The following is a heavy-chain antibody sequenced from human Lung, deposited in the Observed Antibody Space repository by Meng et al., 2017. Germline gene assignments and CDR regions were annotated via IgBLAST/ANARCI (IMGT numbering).Heavy chain of an antibody. CDR2: INTYNGKT. V-gene: IGHV1-18*01. Sequence: LVQAGVGVKKPGASVEVSCEGSGYTLSSDGFSWVRQASGQGLEGLGWINTYNGKTAYAQKFQGRITMTTDTFTSTAYMELRNLRSDDTAVYYCATRGNPYLNCWGQGTLVTVSS. J-gene: IGHJ4*02. CDR1: GYTLSSDG. CDR3: ATRGNPYLNC.